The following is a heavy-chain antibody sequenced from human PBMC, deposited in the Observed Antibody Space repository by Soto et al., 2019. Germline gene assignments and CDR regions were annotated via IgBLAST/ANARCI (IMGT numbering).Heavy chain of an antibody. CDR2: ISYDGSNK. V-gene: IGHV3-30*18. D-gene: IGHD2-15*01. Sequence: PGGSLRLSCAASGFTFSSYGMHWVRQAPGKGLEWVAVISYDGSNKYYADSVKGRLTISRDNSKNTLYLQMNSLRAEDTAVYYCAKAHCSGGSCYPRYYGMDVWGQGTTVTVSS. J-gene: IGHJ6*02. CDR1: GFTFSSYG. CDR3: AKAHCSGGSCYPRYYGMDV.